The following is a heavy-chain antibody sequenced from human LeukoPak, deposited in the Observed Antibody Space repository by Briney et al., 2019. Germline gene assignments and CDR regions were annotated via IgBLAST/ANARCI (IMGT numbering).Heavy chain of an antibody. CDR3: ARDCGAATGIRKGYYYGMDV. V-gene: IGHV3-21*01. J-gene: IGHJ6*02. Sequence: GGSLRLSCAASGLTFSSHSMNWVRQAPGKGLEWVSSISSSSSYIYYADSVKGRFTISRDNAKNSLYLQMNSLRAEDTAVYYCARDCGAATGIRKGYYYGMDVWGQGTTVSVSS. D-gene: IGHD2-15*01. CDR1: GLTFSSHS. CDR2: ISSSSSYI.